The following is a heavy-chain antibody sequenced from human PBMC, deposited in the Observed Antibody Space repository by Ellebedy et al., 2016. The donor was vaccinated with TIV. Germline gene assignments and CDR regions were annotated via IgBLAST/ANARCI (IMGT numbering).Heavy chain of an antibody. J-gene: IGHJ5*02. CDR3: TRDGGILTGYYEP. V-gene: IGHV3-48*02. Sequence: PGGSLRLSCAASGFSFRSYSMNWVRQAPGKGLEWISYISSSSDSKYYADSVKGRFTISRDNAKNSLYLQMTSLRDEDTAVYFCTRDGGILTGYYEPWGQGALVTVSS. CDR2: ISSSSDSK. D-gene: IGHD3-9*01. CDR1: GFSFRSYS.